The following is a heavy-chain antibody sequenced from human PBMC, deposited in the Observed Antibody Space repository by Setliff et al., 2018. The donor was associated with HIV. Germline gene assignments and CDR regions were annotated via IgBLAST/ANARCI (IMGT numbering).Heavy chain of an antibody. CDR2: ISSSGGTI. J-gene: IGHJ4*02. CDR1: GFTFRNYN. V-gene: IGHV3-48*03. D-gene: IGHD3-3*01. CDR3: ARAFSGYYFDY. Sequence: GGSLRLSCAASGFTFRNYNFNWVRQAPGRGLEWVSSISSSGGTIYYADSVKGRFTISRDNAKKSLYLQMNSLRADDTAVYYCARAFSGYYFDYWGQGTLVTVPS.